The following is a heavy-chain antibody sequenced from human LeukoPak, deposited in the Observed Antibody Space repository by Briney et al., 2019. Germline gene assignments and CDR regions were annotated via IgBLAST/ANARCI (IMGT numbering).Heavy chain of an antibody. J-gene: IGHJ4*02. CDR2: IYCGGSR. V-gene: IGHV3-53*01. Sequence: GGSLRLSCAASGLTVSSNYMSWVRQAPGEGPEWVSVIYCGGSRYYADSVKGRFTISRDNSKNTLYLQMNSLRAEDTAVYYCARSWAVVSPLDYWGQGTLVTVSS. CDR3: ARSWAVVSPLDY. D-gene: IGHD4-23*01. CDR1: GLTVSSNY.